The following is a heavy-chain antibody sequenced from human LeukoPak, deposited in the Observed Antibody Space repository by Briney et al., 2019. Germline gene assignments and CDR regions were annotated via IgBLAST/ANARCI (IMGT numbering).Heavy chain of an antibody. CDR1: GFTFASYA. CDR2: ISGSGGTT. Sequence: GGSLRLSCAASGFTFASYAMSWVRQAPGKGLEWVSSISGSGGTTDYADSVKGRFTISRDNSKNTLYLQMNSLRAEDTAVYYCAKELRGYSYGLRNNWFDPWGQGTLVTVSS. CDR3: AKELRGYSYGLRNNWFDP. D-gene: IGHD5-18*01. V-gene: IGHV3-23*01. J-gene: IGHJ5*02.